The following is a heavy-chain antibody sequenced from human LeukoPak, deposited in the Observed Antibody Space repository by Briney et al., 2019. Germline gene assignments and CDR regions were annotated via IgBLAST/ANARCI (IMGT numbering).Heavy chain of an antibody. CDR1: GYTFTSYG. V-gene: IGHV1-18*01. D-gene: IGHD6-13*01. Sequence: ASVKVSCKASGYTFTSYGISWVRQAPGQGLEWMGWISAYNGNTNYTQKLQGRVTMTTDTSTSTAYMELRSLRSDDTAVYYCARETAAGSFLDYRGQGTLVTVSS. J-gene: IGHJ4*02. CDR3: ARETAAGSFLDY. CDR2: ISAYNGNT.